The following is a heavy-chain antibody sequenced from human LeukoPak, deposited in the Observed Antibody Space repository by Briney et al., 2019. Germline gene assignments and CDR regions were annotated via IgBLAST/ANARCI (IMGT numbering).Heavy chain of an antibody. CDR1: GFIFSSYW. D-gene: IGHD2-2*01. CDR3: ARRYCSSTSCLLDY. J-gene: IGHJ4*02. Sequence: GGSLRLSCAASGFIFSSYWMHWVRQAPGKGLVWVSRIKNDGSSTTYADSVKGRFTISRDNAKNTLYLQMNSLRAEDTAVYYCARRYCSSTSCLLDYWGQGTLVTVSS. V-gene: IGHV3-74*01. CDR2: IKNDGSST.